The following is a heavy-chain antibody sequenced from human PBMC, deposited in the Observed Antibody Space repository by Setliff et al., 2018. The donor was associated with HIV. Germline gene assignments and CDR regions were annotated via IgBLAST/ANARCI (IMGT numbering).Heavy chain of an antibody. CDR3: AKLGDSTGVYSYFDY. CDR2: IYYSGST. J-gene: IGHJ4*02. CDR1: GFTFSSYA. V-gene: IGHV4-31*02. D-gene: IGHD7-27*01. Sequence: LRLSCAASGFTFSSYAMSWIRQHPGKGLEWIGYIYYSGSTYYNPSLKSRLTISLDTSKNQFSLKLTSVTAADTAVYYCAKLGDSTGVYSYFDYWGQGMLVTVSS.